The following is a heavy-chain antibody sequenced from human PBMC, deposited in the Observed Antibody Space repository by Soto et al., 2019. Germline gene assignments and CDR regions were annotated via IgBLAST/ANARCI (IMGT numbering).Heavy chain of an antibody. CDR3: ARGLSTGGRGMENWFDP. D-gene: IGHD1-26*01. CDR2: IYYSGST. CDR1: GGSISSGGYY. Sequence: QVQLQESGPGLVKPSQTLSLTCTVSGGSISSGGYYWSWIRQHPGKGLEWIGYIYYSGSTYYNPSLKSRVTISVDTSKIQFSLKLSSLTAADTAVYYCARGLSTGGRGMENWFDPWGQGTLVTVSS. J-gene: IGHJ5*02. V-gene: IGHV4-31*03.